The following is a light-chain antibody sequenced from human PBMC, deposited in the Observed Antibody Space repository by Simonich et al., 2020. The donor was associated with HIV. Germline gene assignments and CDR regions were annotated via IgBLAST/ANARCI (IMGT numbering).Light chain of an antibody. J-gene: IGKJ1*01. CDR1: QCVLYSSNNKNY. CDR2: WAS. Sequence: DIVMTQSPDSLAVSLGERATINCKSSQCVLYSSNNKNYLAWYQQKPGQPPKLLIYWASTRESGVPDRFSGSGSGTEFTLTISSLQAEDVAVYYCQQYYSTPPTFGQGTKVEIK. V-gene: IGKV4-1*01. CDR3: QQYYSTPPT.